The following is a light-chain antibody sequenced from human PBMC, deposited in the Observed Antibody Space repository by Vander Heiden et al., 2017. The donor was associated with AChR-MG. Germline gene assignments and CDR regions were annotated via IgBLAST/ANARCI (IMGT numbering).Light chain of an antibody. J-gene: IGLJ3*02. CDR2: ANN. V-gene: IGLV1-40*01. CDR3: QSYDSSLSGWV. Sequence: QSVLTQPPPVSGAPGQRGAISCTGSTPNIGAGYDVHWYQQLPGTAPKLLIYANNNRPSGVPDRFSGSKSGSSASLAISGLQAEDEADYYCQSYDSSLSGWVFGGGTKLTVL. CDR1: TPNIGAGYD.